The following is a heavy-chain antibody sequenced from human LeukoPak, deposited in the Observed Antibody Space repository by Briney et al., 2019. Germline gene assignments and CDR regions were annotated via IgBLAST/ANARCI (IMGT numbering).Heavy chain of an antibody. CDR3: ARVGTRWGEAYYYYYMDV. CDR1: GYTFTSYY. CDR2: INPSGGST. Sequence: GASVKVSCKASGYTFTSYYMHWVRQAPGQGLEWMGIINPSGGSTSYAQKFQGRVTMTRDMSTSTVYMELSSLRSEDTAVYYCARVGTRWGEAYYYYYMDVWGKGTTVTVSS. D-gene: IGHD1-1*01. V-gene: IGHV1-46*01. J-gene: IGHJ6*03.